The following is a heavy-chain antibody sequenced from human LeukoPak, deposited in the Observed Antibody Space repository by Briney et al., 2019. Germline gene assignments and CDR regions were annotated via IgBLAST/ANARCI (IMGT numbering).Heavy chain of an antibody. D-gene: IGHD6-19*01. CDR2: IGTAGDT. J-gene: IGHJ3*02. CDR3: ARSGWYDAFDI. V-gene: IGHV3-13*01. CDR1: GFTFSSYD. Sequence: SGGSLRLSCAASGFTFSSYDMHWVRQATGKGLEWVSAIGTAGDTYYPGSVKGRFTISRENAKNSLYLQMNSLRAEDTAVYYCARSGWYDAFDIWGQGTMVTVSS.